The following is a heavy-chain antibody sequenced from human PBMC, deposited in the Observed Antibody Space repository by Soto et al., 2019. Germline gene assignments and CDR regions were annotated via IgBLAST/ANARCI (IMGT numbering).Heavy chain of an antibody. V-gene: IGHV4-4*02. CDR3: ARIAYYYDSSGSYSGVMDY. Sequence: QVHLQESGPGLVKPSGTLSLTCAVSGGSISSPNWWSWVRQPPGKGLEWIGEIYPSGSTRYNPSPKSRLTXSXDXXNKSFSLKLSSLTAADTAVYFCARIAYYYDSSGSYSGVMDYWGQGTLVTVSS. J-gene: IGHJ4*02. CDR1: GGSISSPNW. CDR2: IYPSGST. D-gene: IGHD3-22*01.